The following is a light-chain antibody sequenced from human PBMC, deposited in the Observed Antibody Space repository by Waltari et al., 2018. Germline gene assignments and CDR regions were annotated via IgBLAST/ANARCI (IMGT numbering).Light chain of an antibody. CDR3: QQYYSRRT. CDR1: QSLLYNSNDKNY. J-gene: IGKJ1*01. V-gene: IGKV4-1*01. Sequence: DLVMTQSPDSLAASLGARVTIHCTSRQSLLYNSNDKNYLAWYQQKPGQPPKLLFYWASTRHSGVPDRFSGSGSATDFTLTISSLQAEDVAVYYCQQYYSRRTFGQGTRVEIK. CDR2: WAS.